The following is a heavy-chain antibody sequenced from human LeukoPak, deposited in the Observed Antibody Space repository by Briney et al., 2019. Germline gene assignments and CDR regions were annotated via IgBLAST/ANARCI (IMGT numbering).Heavy chain of an antibody. Sequence: PSETLSLTSTVSGGSISSYYWRWIRQPPGNGLEWIGYIDYSGSTNYNSSLKSRVTISVDTSKNQFSLKLTSVTAADTAVYYCARVLTIDGRYFDYWGQGTLVTVSS. CDR2: IDYSGST. CDR1: GGSISSYY. J-gene: IGHJ4*02. D-gene: IGHD4/OR15-4a*01. CDR3: ARVLTIDGRYFDY. V-gene: IGHV4-59*01.